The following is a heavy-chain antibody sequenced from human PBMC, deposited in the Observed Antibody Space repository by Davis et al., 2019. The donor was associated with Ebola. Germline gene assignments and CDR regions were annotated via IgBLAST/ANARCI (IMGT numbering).Heavy chain of an antibody. V-gene: IGHV5-10-1*01. D-gene: IGHD6-13*01. CDR3: ARADFLAAAGYYFDY. J-gene: IGHJ4*02. Sequence: GESLKISCKGSGYSFVTYWISWVRQMPGKGLEWMGRIDPSDSYSNYSPSFQGHVTISIDKSISTAYLQWSSLKASDTAIYFCARADFLAAAGYYFDYWGQGTLVTVSS. CDR2: IDPSDSYS. CDR1: GYSFVTYW.